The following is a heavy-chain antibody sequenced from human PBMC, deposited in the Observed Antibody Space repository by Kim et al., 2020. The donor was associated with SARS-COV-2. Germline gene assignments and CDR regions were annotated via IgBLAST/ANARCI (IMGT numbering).Heavy chain of an antibody. CDR2: ISGSGGST. Sequence: GGSLRLSCAASGFTFSSYAMSWVRQAPGKGLEWVSAISGSGGSTYYADSVKGRFTISRDNSKNTLYLQMNSLRAEDTAVYYCAKTPQKGLLGYCSGGSCSIDYFDYWGQGTLVTVSS. CDR1: GFTFSSYA. V-gene: IGHV3-23*01. J-gene: IGHJ4*02. D-gene: IGHD2-15*01. CDR3: AKTPQKGLLGYCSGGSCSIDYFDY.